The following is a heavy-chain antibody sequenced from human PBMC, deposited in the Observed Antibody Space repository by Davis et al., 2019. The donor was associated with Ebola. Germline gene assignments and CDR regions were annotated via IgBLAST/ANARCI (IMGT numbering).Heavy chain of an antibody. D-gene: IGHD1-20*01. J-gene: IGHJ3*02. V-gene: IGHV3-53*01. CDR1: GFSVSSNY. CDR2: LYNGVTT. CDR3: ASGQFNWNDRGAFDI. Sequence: GSLRLSCATSGFSVSSNYISWVRQAPGKGLEWVSFLYNGVTTYYADSVEGRFTISRDNSKSTLYLQMNSLRADDTAVYYCASGQFNWNDRGAFDIWGQGTMVTVSS.